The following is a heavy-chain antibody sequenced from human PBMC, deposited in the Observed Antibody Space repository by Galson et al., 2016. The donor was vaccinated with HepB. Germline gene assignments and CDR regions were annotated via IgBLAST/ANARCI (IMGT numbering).Heavy chain of an antibody. V-gene: IGHV3-53*01. CDR2: IYSIGST. CDR1: GFTVSSSY. Sequence: SLRLSCAASGFTVSSSYMSWVRRAPGKGLEWVSVIYSIGSTFYADSVKGRFTISRDNSNNMLYLHMNSLRADDTGVYYCAKDPAHDTVVARGWFDHWGQGSLVTVSS. D-gene: IGHD3-22*01. CDR3: AKDPAHDTVVARGWFDH. J-gene: IGHJ5*02.